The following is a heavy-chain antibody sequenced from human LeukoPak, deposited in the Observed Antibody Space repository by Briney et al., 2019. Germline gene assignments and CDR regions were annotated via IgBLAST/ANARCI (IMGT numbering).Heavy chain of an antibody. CDR3: AMLRLGELSLLANAYDI. Sequence: SDTRSLTCDVSGSSVNSDQYWDWMRQSPGAGLEWIGSVHQTGSPPYNPSLGIRVSLSIDSTKNSFSLRLTSVTAADTAVYYCAMLRLGELSLLANAYDIWGQGTMVIVSS. D-gene: IGHD3-16*02. CDR2: VHQTGSP. V-gene: IGHV4-38-2*01. CDR1: GSSVNSDQY. J-gene: IGHJ3*02.